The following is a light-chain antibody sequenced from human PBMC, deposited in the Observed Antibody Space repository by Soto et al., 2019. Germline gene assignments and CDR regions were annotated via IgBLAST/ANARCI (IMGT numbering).Light chain of an antibody. CDR3: SSYTSSSTLYV. Sequence: QSALTQPASVSGSPGQSITISCTGTSSDVGDYNYVSWYQQHPDKAPKLMIYDVSNRPSGVSNRFSGSKSGNTASLTISGLQAEDEADYYCSSYTSSSTLYVFGTGTKATVL. CDR2: DVS. V-gene: IGLV2-14*01. CDR1: SSDVGDYNY. J-gene: IGLJ1*01.